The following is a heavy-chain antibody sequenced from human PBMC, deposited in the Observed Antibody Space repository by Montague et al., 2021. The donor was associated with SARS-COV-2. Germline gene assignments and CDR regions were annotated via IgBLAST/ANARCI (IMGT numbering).Heavy chain of an antibody. CDR3: ARHHPSVTIFGVVTIGSWFDP. D-gene: IGHD3-3*01. CDR2: IYYSGST. V-gene: IGHV4-39*01. CDR1: GGSISSSSYY. J-gene: IGHJ5*02. Sequence: SETLSLTCTVSGGSISSSSYYWGWIRQPPGKGLEWIGSIYYSGSTYYNPSLKSRVTISVDTSKNQFSLKLGSVTAADTAVYYCARHHPSVTIFGVVTIGSWFDPWGQGTLVTVSS.